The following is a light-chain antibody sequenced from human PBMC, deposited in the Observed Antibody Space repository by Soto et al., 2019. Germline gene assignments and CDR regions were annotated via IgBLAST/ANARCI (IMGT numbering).Light chain of an antibody. CDR1: QSVSSSY. CDR3: QQYNNWTRT. CDR2: AAS. Sequence: DIVLTQSPGTLSLSPGQRSTLSCMASQSVSSSYLAWYQQKPGQAPRLLIYAASSRATGIPDRFSGRGSGTEFTLTVSSLKSEDFAVYDGQQYNNWTRTFCQGTKVDI. V-gene: IGKV3-20*01. J-gene: IGKJ1*01.